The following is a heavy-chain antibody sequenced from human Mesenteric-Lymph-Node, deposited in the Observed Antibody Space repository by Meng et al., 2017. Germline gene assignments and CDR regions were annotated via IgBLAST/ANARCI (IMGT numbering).Heavy chain of an antibody. V-gene: IGHV3-33*01. D-gene: IGHD2-21*02. Sequence: LVESGGGLVTPGGSLRLSCAASGFTFSSYGMHWVRQAPGKGLEWVAVIWYNGDHKYYGDSVKGRFTVSRDNSENILYLQMDSVKAEDTAVYYCARDYGVFNTRDRLDHWGQGTLVTVSS. CDR1: GFTFSSYG. CDR3: ARDYGVFNTRDRLDH. J-gene: IGHJ4*02. CDR2: IWYNGDHK.